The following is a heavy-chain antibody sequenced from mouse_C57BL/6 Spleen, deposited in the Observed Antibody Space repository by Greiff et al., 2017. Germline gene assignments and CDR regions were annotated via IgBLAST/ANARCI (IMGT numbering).Heavy chain of an antibody. Sequence: EVHLVESEGGLVQPGSSMKLSCTASGFTFSDYYMACVRQVPEQGLEWVANINYDGSSNYYLDTLKSRFIISSDNAKNILYLHMISRKSEDTATYYCARDSGYFDVWGTGTTVTVSS. J-gene: IGHJ1*03. V-gene: IGHV5-16*01. CDR3: ARDSGYFDV. CDR1: GFTFSDYY. D-gene: IGHD6-1*01. CDR2: INYDGSSN.